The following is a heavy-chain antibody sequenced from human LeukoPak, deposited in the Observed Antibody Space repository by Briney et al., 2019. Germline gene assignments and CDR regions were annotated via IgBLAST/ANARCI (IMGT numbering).Heavy chain of an antibody. D-gene: IGHD3-22*01. V-gene: IGHV1-8*03. J-gene: IGHJ3*02. Sequence: ASVKVSCKASGYTFTSHDINWVRQATGQGLEWMGWMNPNSGNTGYAQKFQGRVTITRNTSINTAYMELSSLRSEDTAVYYCASGGVYYYDSSDAFDIWGQGTMVTVSS. CDR1: GYTFTSHD. CDR2: MNPNSGNT. CDR3: ASGGVYYYDSSDAFDI.